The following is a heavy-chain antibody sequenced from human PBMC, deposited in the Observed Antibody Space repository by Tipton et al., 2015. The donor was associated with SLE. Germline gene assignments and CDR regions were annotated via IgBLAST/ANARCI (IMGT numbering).Heavy chain of an antibody. D-gene: IGHD3-10*01. Sequence: TLSLTCTVSGGSISSHYWSWIRQPPGKGLEWIGYIYYSGSTNYNPSLKSRVTISVDTSKKQFSLKLSSVTAADTAVYYCAIEGGITMVLGGYNWFDPWGQGTLVTVSS. V-gene: IGHV4-59*11. CDR1: GGSISSHY. CDR3: AIEGGITMVLGGYNWFDP. J-gene: IGHJ5*02. CDR2: IYYSGST.